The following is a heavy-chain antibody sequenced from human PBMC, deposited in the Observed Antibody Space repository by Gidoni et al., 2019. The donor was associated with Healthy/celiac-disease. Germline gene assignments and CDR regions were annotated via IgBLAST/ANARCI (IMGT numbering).Heavy chain of an antibody. CDR3: ARDTRRYCSSTSCYEGCVY. D-gene: IGHD2-2*01. J-gene: IGHJ4*02. Sequence: QVQLVESGGGVVQPGRSLRLSCAASGFTFSSYAMHWVRQAPGKGLEWVAVISYDGSNKYYADSVKGRFTISRDNSKNTLYLQMNSLRAEDTAVYYCARDTRRYCSSTSCYEGCVYWGQGTLVTVSS. CDR1: GFTFSSYA. V-gene: IGHV3-30-3*01. CDR2: ISYDGSNK.